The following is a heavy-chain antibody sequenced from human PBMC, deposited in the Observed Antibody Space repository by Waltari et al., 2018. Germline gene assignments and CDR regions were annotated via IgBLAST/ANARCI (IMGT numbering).Heavy chain of an antibody. CDR3: ARGMSSVWYGPFDY. D-gene: IGHD6-19*01. V-gene: IGHV4-59*08. CDR1: GGSINIYY. CDR2: VYYTGNT. J-gene: IGHJ4*02. Sequence: QVQLQASGPGLVKPSETLSLTCTVSGGSINIYYWSWIRQPPGKGLEWIGYVYYTGNTIYNPSLESRVTLSADTSKNQVSLRLRSVTAADTAVYYCARGMSSVWYGPFDYWGQGTLVTVSS.